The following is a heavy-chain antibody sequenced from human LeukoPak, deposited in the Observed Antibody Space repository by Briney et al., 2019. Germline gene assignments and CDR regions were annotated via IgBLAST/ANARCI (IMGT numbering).Heavy chain of an antibody. V-gene: IGHV4-59*12. D-gene: IGHD3-9*01. J-gene: IGHJ4*02. CDR3: ARENDWFFDY. Sequence: SETLSLTCTVSGGSISSYYWSWIRQPPGKGLEWIGYIYYSGSTNYNPSLKSRVTISVDTSKNQFSLKLSSVTAADTAVYYCARENDWFFDYWGQGTLVTVSS. CDR1: GGSISSYY. CDR2: IYYSGST.